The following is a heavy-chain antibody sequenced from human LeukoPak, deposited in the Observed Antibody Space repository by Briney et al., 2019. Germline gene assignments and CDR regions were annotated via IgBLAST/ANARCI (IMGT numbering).Heavy chain of an antibody. D-gene: IGHD2-15*01. CDR1: GFTYSGFW. CDR2: IKQDGSEK. J-gene: IGHJ4*02. CDR3: ARDQGGLIVVAAPFDY. Sequence: GGSLTLACPASGFTYSGFWLSWVRQAPGKGLEWVANIKQDGSEKYYVDYMKGRYTMSRDNAKNSLYLQMNSLRAEDTAVYYWARDQGGLIVVAAPFDYWGQGALVTVSP. V-gene: IGHV3-7*04.